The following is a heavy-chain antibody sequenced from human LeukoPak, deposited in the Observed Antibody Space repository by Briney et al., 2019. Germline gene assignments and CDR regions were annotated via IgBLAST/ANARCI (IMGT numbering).Heavy chain of an antibody. V-gene: IGHV1-18*01. Sequence: ASVKVSCKASGYTFTSYGISWVRQAPGHGLECMGGISAYNGNTNYAQKLQGRVTMTTDTSTSTAYMELRSLRSDDTAVYYCARDRQVFSYYYYGMDVWGQGTTVTVSS. D-gene: IGHD2-8*01. J-gene: IGHJ6*02. CDR3: ARDRQVFSYYYYGMDV. CDR2: ISAYNGNT. CDR1: GYTFTSYG.